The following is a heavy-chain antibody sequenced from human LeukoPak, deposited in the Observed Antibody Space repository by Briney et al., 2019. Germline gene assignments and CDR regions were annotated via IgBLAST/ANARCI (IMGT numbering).Heavy chain of an antibody. V-gene: IGHV3-30*04. J-gene: IGHJ6*03. D-gene: IGHD6-19*01. CDR2: ISYDGSNK. CDR1: GFTFSTYA. CDR3: ARVALAGTYDYYYMDV. Sequence: GGSLRLSCAASGFTFSTYAMHWVRQAPGKGLEWVAVISYDGSNKYHADSVEGRFTISRDNSKNTLYLQMNSLRPEDTAVYYCARVALAGTYDYYYMDVWGKGTTVTVSS.